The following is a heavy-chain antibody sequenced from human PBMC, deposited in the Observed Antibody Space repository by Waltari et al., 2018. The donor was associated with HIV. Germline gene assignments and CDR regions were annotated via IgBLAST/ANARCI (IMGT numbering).Heavy chain of an antibody. Sequence: QVQLQESGPGLVKPSETLSLTCAVSGYSISTGYYWGWIRQPPGKGLEWIGSIYQSWSTYYNPSLRSRVAISVDTSKNQFSLNLNAVTAADTAVYYCARDQRLRFLEWSVDYWGQGILVTVS. CDR2: IYQSWST. V-gene: IGHV4-38-2*02. CDR3: ARDQRLRFLEWSVDY. J-gene: IGHJ4*02. D-gene: IGHD3-3*01. CDR1: GYSISTGYY.